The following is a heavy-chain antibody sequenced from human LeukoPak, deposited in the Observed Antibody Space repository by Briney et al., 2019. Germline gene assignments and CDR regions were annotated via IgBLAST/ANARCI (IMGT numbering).Heavy chain of an antibody. CDR1: GYTFTSYG. CDR2: ISAYNGNT. D-gene: IGHD4-17*01. J-gene: IGHJ5*02. Sequence: GASVKVSCKASGYTFTSYGISWVRQAPGQGLEWMGWISAYNGNTNYAQKLQGRVTMTTDTSTSTAYMELRSLRSDDTAVYYCARDGMTTVTTGNWFDPWGQGTLVTVSS. V-gene: IGHV1-18*01. CDR3: ARDGMTTVTTGNWFDP.